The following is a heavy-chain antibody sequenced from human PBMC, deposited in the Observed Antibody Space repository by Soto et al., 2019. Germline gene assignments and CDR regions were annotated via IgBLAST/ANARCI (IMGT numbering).Heavy chain of an antibody. CDR2: ISYDGSNK. CDR1: GFTFSSYG. J-gene: IGHJ3*02. Sequence: GGSLRLSCAASGFTFSSYGMHWVRQAPGKGLEWVAVISYDGSNKYYADSVKGRFTISRDNSKNTLYLQMNSLRAEDTAVYYCAKDLGWQQWSSLDAFDIWGQGTMVTVSS. V-gene: IGHV3-30*18. CDR3: AKDLGWQQWSSLDAFDI. D-gene: IGHD6-19*01.